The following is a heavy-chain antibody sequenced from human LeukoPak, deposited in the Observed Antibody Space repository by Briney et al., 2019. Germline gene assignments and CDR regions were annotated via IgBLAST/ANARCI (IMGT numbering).Heavy chain of an antibody. Sequence: PGGSLRLSCAASGFTVSSNYMSWVRQAPGKGLEWVSVIYSGGSTYYADSVKGRFTISRDNSKNTLYLQMNSLGAEDTAVYYCARDHAAAAAGHAFDIWGQGTMVTVSS. D-gene: IGHD6-13*01. CDR3: ARDHAAAAAGHAFDI. V-gene: IGHV3-53*01. CDR2: IYSGGST. J-gene: IGHJ3*02. CDR1: GFTVSSNY.